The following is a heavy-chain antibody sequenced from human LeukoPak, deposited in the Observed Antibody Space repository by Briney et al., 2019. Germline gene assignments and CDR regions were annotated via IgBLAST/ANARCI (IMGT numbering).Heavy chain of an antibody. D-gene: IGHD2-21*01. CDR2: IFYTGGT. V-gene: IGHV4-59*01. Sequence: SKTLSLTCTISGGSISNYYWNWIRQPPGKGLEWVGYIFYTGGTNYNPSLKSRVAISEDTSKNQFSLKLTSVTAADTAVYYCARASWAYSPFDSWGQGTLVTVSS. J-gene: IGHJ4*02. CDR3: ARASWAYSPFDS. CDR1: GGSISNYY.